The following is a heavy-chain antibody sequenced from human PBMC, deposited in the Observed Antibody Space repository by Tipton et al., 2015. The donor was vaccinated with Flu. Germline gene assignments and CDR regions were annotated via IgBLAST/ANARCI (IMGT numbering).Heavy chain of an antibody. CDR1: GDSMRRDYF. D-gene: IGHD2-21*02. J-gene: IGHJ4*02. Sequence: TLSLTCTVSGDSMRRDYFWGWIRQAPGKGLEWIGNIHYSGSPHYNPSLKSRVTISVDTSKNQFSLRVSSVTAADTAVYYCARAGDSRGTSFDYWGQGTLVTVSS. V-gene: IGHV4-38-2*02. CDR2: IHYSGSP. CDR3: ARAGDSRGTSFDY.